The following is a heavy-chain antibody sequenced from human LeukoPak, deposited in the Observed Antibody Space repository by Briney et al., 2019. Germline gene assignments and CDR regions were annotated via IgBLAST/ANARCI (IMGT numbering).Heavy chain of an antibody. CDR2: IKSKTDGGTP. J-gene: IGHJ4*02. Sequence: NAGGSLRLSCAASGLIFSNAWMSWVRQAPGKGLEWVGRIKSKTDGGTPDYAAPVKGRFTISRDDSKNTLYLQMNSLKTEDTAVYYCTGVSRSSWYDYWGQGTLVTVSS. D-gene: IGHD6-13*01. CDR3: TGVSRSSWYDY. CDR1: GLIFSNAW. V-gene: IGHV3-15*01.